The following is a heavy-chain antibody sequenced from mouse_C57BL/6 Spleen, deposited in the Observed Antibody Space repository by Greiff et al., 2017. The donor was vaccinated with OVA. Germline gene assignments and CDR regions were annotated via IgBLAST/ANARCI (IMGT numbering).Heavy chain of an antibody. V-gene: IGHV1-52*01. CDR3: ARSPYYYGSSLDY. CDR1: GYTFTSYW. Sequence: VQLQQPGAELVRPGSSVKLSCKASGYTFTSYWMHWVKQRPIQGLAWICNIAPSDSETHSHPKFKDKATLTVDKSSSTAYMQLSSLTSEDSAVYYCARSPYYYGSSLDYWGQGTTLTVSS. J-gene: IGHJ2*01. D-gene: IGHD1-1*01. CDR2: IAPSDSET.